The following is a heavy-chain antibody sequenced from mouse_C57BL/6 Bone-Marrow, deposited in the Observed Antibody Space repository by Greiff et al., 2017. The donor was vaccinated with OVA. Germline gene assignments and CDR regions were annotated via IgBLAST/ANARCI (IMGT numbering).Heavy chain of an antibody. CDR2: INPYNGGT. CDR3: ARGRGGWLLRGFDY. V-gene: IGHV1-19*01. J-gene: IGHJ2*01. D-gene: IGHD2-3*01. CDR1: GYTFTDYY. Sequence: EVQLQESGPVLVKPGASVKMSCKASGYTFTDYYMNWVKQSHGKSLEWIGVINPYNGGTSYNQKFKGKATLTVDKSSSTAYMELNSLTSEDSAVYYCARGRGGWLLRGFDYWGQGTTLTVSS.